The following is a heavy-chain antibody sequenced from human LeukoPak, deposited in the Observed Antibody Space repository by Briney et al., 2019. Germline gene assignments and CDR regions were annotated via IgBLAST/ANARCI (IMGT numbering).Heavy chain of an antibody. D-gene: IGHD3-9*01. V-gene: IGHV4-61*02. CDR3: ASRTPHDILTGYYWVDYYMDV. Sequence: SETLSLTCTVSGGSISSGSYYWSWIRQPAGKGLEWIGRIYTSGSTNYNPSLKSRVTISVDTSKNQFSLKLSSVTAADTAVYYCASRTPHDILTGYYWVDYYMDVWGKGTTDTVSS. J-gene: IGHJ6*03. CDR1: GGSISSGSYY. CDR2: IYTSGST.